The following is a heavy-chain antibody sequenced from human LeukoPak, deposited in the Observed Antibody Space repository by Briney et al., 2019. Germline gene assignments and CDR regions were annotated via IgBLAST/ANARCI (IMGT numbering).Heavy chain of an antibody. CDR3: AKDLDYYESSGYTAVGC. CDR1: GFTFNNYG. D-gene: IGHD3-22*01. V-gene: IGHV3-23*01. J-gene: IGHJ4*02. Sequence: GGSLRLSCAASGFTFNNYGMNWVRQAPGKGLEWVSAISGSGGSTYYADSVKGRFTISRDNSKNTVYLQMNSLRAEDTAVYYCAKDLDYYESSGYTAVGCWGQGSLVTVSS. CDR2: ISGSGGST.